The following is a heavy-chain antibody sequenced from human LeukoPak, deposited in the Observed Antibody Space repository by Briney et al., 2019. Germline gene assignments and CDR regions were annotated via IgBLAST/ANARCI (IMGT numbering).Heavy chain of an antibody. V-gene: IGHV3-23*01. Sequence: PGGSLRLSCAASGFTFSSYAMSWVRQAPGKGLEWVSAISGSGGSTYYADSVKGRFTISRDNSKNTLYLQINSLRAEDTAISYCAKSYYDFWSGYSDNWFDHWGQGTLVTVSS. D-gene: IGHD3-3*01. J-gene: IGHJ5*02. CDR2: ISGSGGST. CDR1: GFTFSSYA. CDR3: AKSYYDFWSGYSDNWFDH.